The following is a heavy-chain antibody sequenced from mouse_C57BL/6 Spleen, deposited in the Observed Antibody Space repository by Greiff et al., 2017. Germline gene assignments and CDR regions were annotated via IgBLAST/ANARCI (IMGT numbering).Heavy chain of an antibody. D-gene: IGHD2-4*01. CDR3: TRGYYDYSAWFAY. CDR2: IDPETGGT. Sequence: QVQLQQSGAELVRPGASVTLSCKASGYTFTDYEMHWVKQTPVHGLEWIGAIDPETGGTAYNQKFKGKAILTADKSSSTAYMELRSLTSEDSAVYYCTRGYYDYSAWFAYWGQGTLVTVSA. CDR1: GYTFTDYE. V-gene: IGHV1-15*01. J-gene: IGHJ3*01.